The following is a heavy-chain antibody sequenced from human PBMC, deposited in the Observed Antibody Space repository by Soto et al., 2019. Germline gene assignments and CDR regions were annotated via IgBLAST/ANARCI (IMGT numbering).Heavy chain of an antibody. Sequence: EVQLVESGGGLVQPGGSLRLSCAASGFTFSSYSMNWVRQAPGKGLECVSFITSSSTSIHYADSVQGRFTISRDNAKNSLYLQISSLRAEDTAIYYCARGTGSGSWLIDYWGQGTLVTVSS. V-gene: IGHV3-48*01. CDR3: ARGTGSGSWLIDY. CDR2: ITSSSTSI. D-gene: IGHD6-13*01. J-gene: IGHJ4*02. CDR1: GFTFSSYS.